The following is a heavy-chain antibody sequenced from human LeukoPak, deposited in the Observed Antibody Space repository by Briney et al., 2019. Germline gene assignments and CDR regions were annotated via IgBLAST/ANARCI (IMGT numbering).Heavy chain of an antibody. V-gene: IGHV4-39*07. Sequence: SETLSLTCTVSGGSISSSSYYWGWIRQPPGKGLEWIGRLYYSGSTNYNPSLKSRVTISVDKSKNQFSLKLSSVTAADTAVYYCAREPLWFGESTNYFDYWGQGTLVTVSS. CDR3: AREPLWFGESTNYFDY. J-gene: IGHJ4*02. CDR1: GGSISSSSYY. CDR2: LYYSGST. D-gene: IGHD3-10*01.